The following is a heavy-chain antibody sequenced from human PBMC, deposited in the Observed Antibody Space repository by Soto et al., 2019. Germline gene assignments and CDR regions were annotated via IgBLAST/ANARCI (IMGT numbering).Heavy chain of an antibody. CDR3: AMWDNDVTPTPEDV. V-gene: IGHV1-18*01. CDR1: GYIFVNYG. D-gene: IGHD3-16*02. J-gene: IGHJ6*02. Sequence: QVQLVQSGDEVRKPGSSVKVSCKASGYIFVNYGIAWVRQAPGQGLEWMGWISAYSGNTHYASKVQGRLTMTTDTSESTANIDLVELTSDETDVYYWAMWDNDVTPTPEDVWGQGTTVTVSS. CDR2: ISAYSGNT.